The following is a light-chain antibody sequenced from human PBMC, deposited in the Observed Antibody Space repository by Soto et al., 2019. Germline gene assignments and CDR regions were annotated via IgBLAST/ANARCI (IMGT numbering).Light chain of an antibody. V-gene: IGLV2-8*01. CDR2: DVS. CDR3: SSYAGSSGV. Sequence: QSALTQPPSASGSRGQSVTISCTGTSSDVGAYNYVSWYQQHPGKAPKLMIYDVSKRPSGVPYRFSGSKSGNAASLTVSGLQGEDEADYYCSSYAGSSGVFGGGTQLTVL. CDR1: SSDVGAYNY. J-gene: IGLJ3*02.